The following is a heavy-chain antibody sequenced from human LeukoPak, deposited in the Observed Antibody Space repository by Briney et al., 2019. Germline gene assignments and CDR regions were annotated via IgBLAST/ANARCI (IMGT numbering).Heavy chain of an antibody. CDR1: GGTFSSYA. Sequence: SVRVSCKASGGTFSSYAISWVRQAPGQGLEWMGRIIPILGIADYAQKFQGRVTITADKSTSTAYMELSSLRSEDTAVYYCASTPGPTSSDYWGQGTLVTVSS. CDR2: IIPILGIA. CDR3: ASTPGPTSSDY. J-gene: IGHJ4*02. V-gene: IGHV1-69*04.